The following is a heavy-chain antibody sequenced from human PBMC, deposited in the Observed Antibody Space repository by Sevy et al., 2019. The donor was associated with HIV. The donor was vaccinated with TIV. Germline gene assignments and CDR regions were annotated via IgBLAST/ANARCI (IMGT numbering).Heavy chain of an antibody. CDR2: IKQDGSEK. J-gene: IGHJ4*02. CDR3: ARGEYSYYDSSGYYPFDY. V-gene: IGHV3-7*01. Sequence: GGSLRLSCAASGFTFSSYWMSWVRQAPGKGLEWVANIKQDGSEKYYVDSVKGRFTISRDNAKNSLYLQMNSLGAEDTAVYYCARGEYSYYDSSGYYPFDYWGQGTLVTVSS. D-gene: IGHD3-22*01. CDR1: GFTFSSYW.